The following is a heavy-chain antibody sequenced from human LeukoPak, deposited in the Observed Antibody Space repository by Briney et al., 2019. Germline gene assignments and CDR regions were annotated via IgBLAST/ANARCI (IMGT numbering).Heavy chain of an antibody. CDR2: FYPGDSDT. J-gene: IGHJ4*02. Sequence: GESLKIPCKGSGYSFTSYWIGWVRKLPGKGWEGWGTFYPGDSDTRYSPSFQGQVTIAADKSISTAYLQWSSLKASDTAMYYCARLLDCSGGSCYSMDYWGQGTLVTVSS. CDR3: ARLLDCSGGSCYSMDY. CDR1: GYSFTSYW. D-gene: IGHD2-15*01. V-gene: IGHV5-51*01.